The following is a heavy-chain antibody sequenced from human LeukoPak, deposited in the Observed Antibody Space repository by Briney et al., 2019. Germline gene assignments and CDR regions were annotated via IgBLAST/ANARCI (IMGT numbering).Heavy chain of an antibody. D-gene: IGHD3-10*01. V-gene: IGHV3-74*01. CDR2: INSDGSST. CDR1: GFTFSSYW. J-gene: IGHJ3*02. Sequence: GGSLRLSCAASGFTFSSYWMHWVRQAPGKGLIWVSRINSDGSSTRYADSVKGRFTISRDNAKKTLYLQMNSLRVEDTAVYYCARVRGVTKGLYVFDIWGQGTMVTVSS. CDR3: ARVRGVTKGLYVFDI.